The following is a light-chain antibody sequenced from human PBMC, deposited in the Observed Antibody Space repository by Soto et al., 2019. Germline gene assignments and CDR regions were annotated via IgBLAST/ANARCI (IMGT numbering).Light chain of an antibody. J-gene: IGKJ2*01. Sequence: DIQMTQSPSTLSASVGDRVTITCRASQSISSWLAWYQQQPGNAPTRLIYKAASLDSGVPSRLSGGGSWTAYTLTISSRQPDDFSTDYCQQYNSYSLTFGQGTKLEIK. CDR3: QQYNSYSLT. CDR1: QSISSW. V-gene: IGKV1-5*03. CDR2: KAA.